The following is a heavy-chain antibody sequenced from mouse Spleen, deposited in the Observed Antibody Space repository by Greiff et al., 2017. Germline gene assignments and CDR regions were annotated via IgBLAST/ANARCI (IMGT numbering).Heavy chain of an antibody. V-gene: IGHV2-9*02. CDR2: IWAGGST. CDR3: ARETHYYGYEIYYYAMDY. Sequence: VKLVESGPGLVAPSQSLSITCTVSGFSLTSYGVHWVRQPPGKGLEWLGVIWAGGSTNYNSALMSRLSISKDNSKSQVFLKMNSLQTDDTAMYYCARETHYYGYEIYYYAMDYWGQGTSVTVSS. D-gene: IGHD1-2*01. J-gene: IGHJ4*01. CDR1: GFSLTSYG.